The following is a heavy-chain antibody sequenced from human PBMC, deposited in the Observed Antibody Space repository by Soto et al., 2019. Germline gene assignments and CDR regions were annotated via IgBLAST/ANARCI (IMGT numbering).Heavy chain of an antibody. CDR3: ARHPGGRGYYYGMDV. Sequence: ASVKVSCKASGYTFTSYPMHWVRQAPGQRLEWMGWINAGNGIAKYSQKFQDRVTITRDTSASTAYMELSSLRSEDTAVYYCARHPGGRGYYYGMDVWGQGTTVTVSS. CDR2: INAGNGIA. J-gene: IGHJ6*02. D-gene: IGHD2-15*01. CDR1: GYTFTSYP. V-gene: IGHV1-3*01.